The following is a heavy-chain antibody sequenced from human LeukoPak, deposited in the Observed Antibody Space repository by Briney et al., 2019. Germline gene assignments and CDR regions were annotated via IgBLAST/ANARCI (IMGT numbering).Heavy chain of an antibody. CDR1: GFTFSSYE. CDR2: ISSSGSTI. D-gene: IGHD7-27*01. CDR3: ARVAQLGNDY. Sequence: GGSLRLSCAASGFTFSSYEMNWVRQAPGKGLEWVSYISSSGSTIYYADSVKGRFTISRDNAKNSLHLQMNSLRAEDTAVYYCARVAQLGNDYWGQGTLVTVSS. V-gene: IGHV3-48*03. J-gene: IGHJ4*02.